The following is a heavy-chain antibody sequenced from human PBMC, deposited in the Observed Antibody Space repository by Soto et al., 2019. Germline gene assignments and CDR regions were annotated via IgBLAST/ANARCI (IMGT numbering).Heavy chain of an antibody. CDR3: VRSSCTSGVCYFVN. Sequence: GGSLRLSCAASGLAFNIENVNWVRQAPGKGLEWVSTISSGSTFIYYADSLKGRFTISRDNAKNSLFLHMNRLTAEDTAVYYCVRSSCTSGVCYFVNWGQGTRVTVSS. CDR2: ISSGSTFI. CDR1: GLAFNIEN. J-gene: IGHJ4*02. V-gene: IGHV3-21*01. D-gene: IGHD2-8*01.